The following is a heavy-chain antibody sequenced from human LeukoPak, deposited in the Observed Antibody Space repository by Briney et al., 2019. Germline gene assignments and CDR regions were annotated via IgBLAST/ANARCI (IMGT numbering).Heavy chain of an antibody. CDR3: VFGLAVGGYDAFDI. V-gene: IGHV4-34*01. Sequence: SETLSLTCGVYGGSLSGYYWNWIRQPPGKGLEWIGEINQSGSTNYNPSLKSRVTISVDTSKNQFSLRLSSVTAADTAVYNRVFGLAVGGYDAFDIWGQGTVVTVSS. D-gene: IGHD6-19*01. J-gene: IGHJ3*02. CDR2: INQSGST. CDR1: GGSLSGYY.